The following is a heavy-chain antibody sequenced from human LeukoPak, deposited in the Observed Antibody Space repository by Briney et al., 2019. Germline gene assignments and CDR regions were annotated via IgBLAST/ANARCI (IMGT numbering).Heavy chain of an antibody. CDR2: IYQSGSS. CDR3: ARDSYYDNSGEGAFDI. V-gene: IGHV4-30-2*01. J-gene: IGHJ3*02. Sequence: SQTLSLTCDVSGGSISTIGYSWSWIRQPPGKGLEWIGYIYQSGSSSYNPSLQSRVTISIDRSKDQFSLRLSSVTAADTAVYFCARDSYYDNSGEGAFDIWGQGTLVTVSA. CDR1: GGSISTIGYS. D-gene: IGHD3-22*01.